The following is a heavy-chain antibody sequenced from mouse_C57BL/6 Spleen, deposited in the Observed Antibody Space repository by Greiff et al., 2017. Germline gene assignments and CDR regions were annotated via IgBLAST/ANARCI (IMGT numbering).Heavy chain of an antibody. CDR1: GYSITSGYY. J-gene: IGHJ3*01. CDR2: ISYDGSN. Sequence: EVQLQESGPGLVKPSQSLSLTCPVTGYSITSGYYWNWIRQFPGNKLEWMGYISYDGSNNYNPSLKNPISITRDTSKNQFFLKLNSVTTEDTATYCCAITTVVAPFAYWGQGTLVTVSA. D-gene: IGHD1-1*01. V-gene: IGHV3-6*01. CDR3: AITTVVAPFAY.